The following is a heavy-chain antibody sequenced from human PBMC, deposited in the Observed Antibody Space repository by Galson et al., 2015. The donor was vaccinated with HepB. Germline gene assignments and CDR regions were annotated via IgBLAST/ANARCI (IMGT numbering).Heavy chain of an antibody. J-gene: IGHJ4*02. CDR1: GFTLSSYA. Sequence: SLRLSCAASGFTLSSYAMSWVRQAPGKGLEWVSAISGSGGSTYYADSVKGRVTISRDNSKNTLYLQMNSLRAEDTAVYYCAKDPPYYYDSSDLLRNSVYWGQGTLVTVSS. CDR2: ISGSGGST. V-gene: IGHV3-23*01. CDR3: AKDPPYYYDSSDLLRNSVY. D-gene: IGHD3-22*01.